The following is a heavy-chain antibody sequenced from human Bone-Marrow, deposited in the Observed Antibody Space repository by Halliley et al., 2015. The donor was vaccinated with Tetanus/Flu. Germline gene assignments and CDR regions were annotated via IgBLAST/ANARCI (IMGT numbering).Heavy chain of an antibody. Sequence: SLRLSCAASGFAFSNYDMNWLRQAPGKGLEWVSSISGSGGRTYYADHVKGRFTISRDTSDNTLYLQTDSLRAEDTAIYYCAKSHPGGNAQVEDAEYFQHWGQGTLVTVSS. V-gene: IGHV3-23*01. CDR2: ISGSGGRT. CDR1: GFAFSNYD. CDR3: AKSHPGGNAQVEDAEYFQH. D-gene: IGHD2-15*01. J-gene: IGHJ1*01.